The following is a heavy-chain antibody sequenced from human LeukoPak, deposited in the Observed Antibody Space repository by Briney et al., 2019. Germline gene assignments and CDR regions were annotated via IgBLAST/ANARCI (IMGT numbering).Heavy chain of an antibody. CDR2: IRYDGSSK. Sequence: PGGSLRLSCAASGFTFNSYGIHWVRQAPGKGLEWVAFIRYDGSSKYYVDSVKGRFTISRDNSKNRLYLQMNSLRAEDTAVYFCAKGSGWEASYFYYYMDVWGKGTTVTISS. CDR3: AKGSGWEASYFYYYMDV. CDR1: GFTFNSYG. V-gene: IGHV3-30*02. J-gene: IGHJ6*03. D-gene: IGHD1-26*01.